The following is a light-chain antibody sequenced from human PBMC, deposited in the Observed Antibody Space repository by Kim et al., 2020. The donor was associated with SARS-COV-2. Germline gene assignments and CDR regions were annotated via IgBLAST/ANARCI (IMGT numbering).Light chain of an antibody. CDR1: QSVSSSY. CDR2: GAS. J-gene: IGKJ1*01. CDR3: QQYGSSPST. Sequence: APGERAAISCTASQSVSSSYLAWYQQKPGQAPRLLIYGASSRATGIPDRFSGSGSGTDFTLTISRLEPEDFAVYYCQQYGSSPSTFGQGTKVDIK. V-gene: IGKV3-20*01.